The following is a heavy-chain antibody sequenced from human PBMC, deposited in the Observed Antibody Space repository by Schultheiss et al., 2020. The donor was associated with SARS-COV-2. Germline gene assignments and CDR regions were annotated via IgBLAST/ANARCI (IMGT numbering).Heavy chain of an antibody. V-gene: IGHV3-30*04. Sequence: GGSLRLSCAASGFTFSSYAMHWVRQAPGKGLEWVAVISYDGSNKYYADSVKGRFTISRDNSKNTLYLQMNSLRAKDTAVYYCASPTYYDFWSGYYTFDYWGQGTLVTVSS. CDR1: GFTFSSYA. CDR3: ASPTYYDFWSGYYTFDY. D-gene: IGHD3-3*01. J-gene: IGHJ4*02. CDR2: ISYDGSNK.